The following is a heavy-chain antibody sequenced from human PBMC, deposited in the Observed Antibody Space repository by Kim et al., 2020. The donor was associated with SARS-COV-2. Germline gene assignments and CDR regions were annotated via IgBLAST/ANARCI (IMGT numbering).Heavy chain of an antibody. CDR2: ISWDGGST. CDR3: AKGAKYYYDSSGSTFQDY. CDR1: GFTFDDYT. V-gene: IGHV3-43*01. J-gene: IGHJ4*02. Sequence: GGSLRLSCAASGFTFDDYTMHWVRQAPGKGLEWVSLISWDGGSTYYADSVKGRFTISRDNSKNSLDLQMNSLRTEDTALYYCAKGAKYYYDSSGSTFQDYWGQGTLVTVSS. D-gene: IGHD3-22*01.